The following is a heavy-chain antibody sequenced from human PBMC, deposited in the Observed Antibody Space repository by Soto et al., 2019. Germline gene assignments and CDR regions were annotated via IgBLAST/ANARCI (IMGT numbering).Heavy chain of an antibody. Sequence: SETLSLTCTVSGGSISGFYWSWIRQPPGKGLEWIGYIYYSGSTNYNPSLKSRVTISVDTSKNQFSLKLSSVTAADTAVYYCARRILLWPITYYFDYWGQGTLVTVSS. CDR3: ARRILLWPITYYFDY. D-gene: IGHD3-10*01. CDR2: IYYSGST. V-gene: IGHV4-59*01. CDR1: GGSISGFY. J-gene: IGHJ4*02.